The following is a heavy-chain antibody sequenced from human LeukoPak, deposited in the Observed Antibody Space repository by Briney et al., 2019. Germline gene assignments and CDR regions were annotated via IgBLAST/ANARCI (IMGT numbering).Heavy chain of an antibody. V-gene: IGHV3-21*01. CDR2: ISPSGAST. CDR3: VRDYLGESGAGGP. Sequence: PGGSLRLSCTGSGFTFSGYTMNWVRQAPGKGLEWVSSISPSGASTFHAESVKGRFTISRDNAKRSLYFQMNALGGDDTAVYYCVRDYLGESGAGGPWGQGTLVTVSS. J-gene: IGHJ5*02. CDR1: GFTFSGYT. D-gene: IGHD3-10*01.